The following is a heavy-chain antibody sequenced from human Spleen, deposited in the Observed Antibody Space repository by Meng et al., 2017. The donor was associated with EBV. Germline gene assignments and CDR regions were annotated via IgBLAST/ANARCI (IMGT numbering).Heavy chain of an antibody. CDR1: GGSISSGDYY. Sequence: QVQLQEPGPGLVKPSQTLSLTFAGSGGSISSGDYYWSWIRQPPGTGLEWIGYIFFGGSTNYNPSLKSRVTMSVDTSKNQFSLKLSSVTAADTAVYYCASSLYSSSRVNWFDPWGQGALVTVSS. CDR3: ASSLYSSSRVNWFDP. J-gene: IGHJ5*02. V-gene: IGHV4-30-4*01. D-gene: IGHD6-13*01. CDR2: IFFGGST.